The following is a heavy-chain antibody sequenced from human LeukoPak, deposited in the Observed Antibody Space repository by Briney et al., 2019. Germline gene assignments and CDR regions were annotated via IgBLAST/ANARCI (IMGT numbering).Heavy chain of an antibody. Sequence: GGSLRLSCAASGLTFSRYWLTWVRQAPGKGLEWVANINQDGSEKNYVDSVKGRFTISRDNAKSSLYLQMNSLRDEDTAVYHCVCRGCTANACFVSSFNCFDHWGQGSLVTVSS. V-gene: IGHV3-7*03. J-gene: IGHJ4*02. D-gene: IGHD2-8*02. CDR1: GLTFSRYW. CDR3: VCRGCTANACFVSSFNCFDH. CDR2: INQDGSEK.